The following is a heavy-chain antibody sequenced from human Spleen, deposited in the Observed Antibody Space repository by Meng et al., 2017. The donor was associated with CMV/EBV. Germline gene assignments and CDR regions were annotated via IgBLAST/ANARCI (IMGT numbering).Heavy chain of an antibody. Sequence: GESLKISCAASGFTVSDFYMSWIRQAPGKGLEWVSYITTSGRSTYYADSVKDRFTISRDRAKNSLYLQMDRLRAEDTAVYYCARGPTRWQIPLDNWGQGTLVTVSS. CDR3: ARGPTRWQIPLDN. CDR2: ITTSGRST. CDR1: GFTVSDFY. J-gene: IGHJ4*02. V-gene: IGHV3-11*01. D-gene: IGHD4-23*01.